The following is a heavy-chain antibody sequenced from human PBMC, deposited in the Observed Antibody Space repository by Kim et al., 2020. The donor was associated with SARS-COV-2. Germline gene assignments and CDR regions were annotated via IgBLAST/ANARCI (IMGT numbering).Heavy chain of an antibody. D-gene: IGHD3-10*01. CDR2: INTNTGNP. Sequence: ASVKVSCKASGYPFSTYAMNWVRQAPGQGLEWMGWINTNTGNPTYARGFTGRFVFSMDTSVSTAYLQINSLKAEDTAVYYCATEGSSSNWGQGTLVTVSS. CDR1: GYPFSTYA. J-gene: IGHJ4*02. CDR3: ATEGSSSN. V-gene: IGHV7-4-1*02.